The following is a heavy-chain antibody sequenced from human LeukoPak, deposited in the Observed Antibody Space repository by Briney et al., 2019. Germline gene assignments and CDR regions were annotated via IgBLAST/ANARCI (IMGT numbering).Heavy chain of an antibody. J-gene: IGHJ6*03. CDR2: ISGSGGST. Sequence: GGSLRLSCATSGFTFSSYGMSWVRQAPGKGLEWVSAISGSGGSTYYADSVKGRFTISRDNSKNTLYLQMNNLRAEDTAVYYCAKRLAAAGSYYQYYYMDVWGKGTTVTISS. V-gene: IGHV3-23*01. CDR1: GFTFSSYG. CDR3: AKRLAAAGSYYQYYYMDV. D-gene: IGHD6-13*01.